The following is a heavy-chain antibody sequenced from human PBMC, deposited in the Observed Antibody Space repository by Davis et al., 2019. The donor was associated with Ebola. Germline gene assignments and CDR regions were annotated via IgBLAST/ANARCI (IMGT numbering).Heavy chain of an antibody. J-gene: IGHJ4*02. D-gene: IGHD3-3*01. CDR2: IHYSGST. CDR1: GGSISSYY. V-gene: IGHV4-59*12. CDR3: ARGRDFWRN. Sequence: GSLRLSCTVSGGSISSYYWSWIRQPPGKGLEWIGYIHYSGSTNYNPSLKSRVTISVDTSKNQFSLKLSSVTAADTAVYYCARGRDFWRNWGQGTLVTVSS.